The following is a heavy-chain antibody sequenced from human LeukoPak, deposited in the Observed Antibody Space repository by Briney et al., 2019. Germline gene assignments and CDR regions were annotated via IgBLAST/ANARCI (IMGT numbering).Heavy chain of an antibody. V-gene: IGHV3-9*01. CDR1: GFTFDDYA. J-gene: IGHJ3*02. D-gene: IGHD4-17*01. CDR2: ISWNSGSI. CDR3: ARERDYGDYDAFDI. Sequence: GGSLRLSCAASGFTFDDYAMHWVRQAPGKGLEWVSGISWNSGSIGYADSVKGRFTISRDNAKNSLYLQMNSLRAEDTAVYYCARERDYGDYDAFDIWGQGTMVTVSS.